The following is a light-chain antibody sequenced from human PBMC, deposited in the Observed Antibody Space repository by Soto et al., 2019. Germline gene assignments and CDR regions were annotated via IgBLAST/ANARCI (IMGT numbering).Light chain of an antibody. J-gene: IGKJ1*01. CDR3: HQNNNWPRT. CDR2: GAS. Sequence: EIVMTQSPATLSVSPGERATLSCRASASVSSNLVWYQQKPGQAPRLLIYGASTRASGIPARFSGSGSGTDFTLTISSLQYEDFAVYYCHQNNNWPRTFGQGTKVDIK. CDR1: ASVSSN. V-gene: IGKV3-15*01.